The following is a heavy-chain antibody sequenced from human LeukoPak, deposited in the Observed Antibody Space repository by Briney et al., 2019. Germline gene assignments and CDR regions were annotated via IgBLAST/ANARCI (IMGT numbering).Heavy chain of an antibody. V-gene: IGHV4-59*01. CDR2: IYYSGST. CDR3: ARDSGAAAGTYYYYGMDV. D-gene: IGHD6-13*01. Sequence: SETLSLTCTVSGGSISSYYWSWIRQPPGKGLEWIGYIYYSGSTNYNPSLKSRVTISVDTSKNQFSLKLSSVTAADTAVYYCARDSGAAAGTYYYYGMDVWGQGTTVTVSS. CDR1: GGSISSYY. J-gene: IGHJ6*02.